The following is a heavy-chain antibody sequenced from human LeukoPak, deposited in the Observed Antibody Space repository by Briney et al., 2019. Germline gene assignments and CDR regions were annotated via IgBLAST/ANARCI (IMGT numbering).Heavy chain of an antibody. Sequence: PGGSLRLSCATSGFTFSSYSMNWVRQAPGKGLEWVSSISSSSSHIYYADSAKGRFTISRDNAKNSLYLQMNSLRVEDTAVYYCANNDYGDLGGYWGQGTLVTVSS. CDR3: ANNDYGDLGGY. V-gene: IGHV3-21*01. J-gene: IGHJ4*02. D-gene: IGHD4-17*01. CDR2: ISSSSSHI. CDR1: GFTFSSYS.